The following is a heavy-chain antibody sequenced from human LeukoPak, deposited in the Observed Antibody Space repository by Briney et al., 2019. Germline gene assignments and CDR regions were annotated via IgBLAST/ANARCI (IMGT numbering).Heavy chain of an antibody. CDR2: ISSSSSYI. J-gene: IGHJ5*02. Sequence: GGSLRLSCAASGFTFSSYSMNWVRQAPGKGLEWVSSISSSSSYIYYADSVKGRFTISRDNAKNSLYLQMNSLRAEDTAVYYCARYTTYQLSKGVRSYNWFDPWGQGTLVTVSS. D-gene: IGHD2-2*01. CDR1: GFTFSSYS. CDR3: ARYTTYQLSKGVRSYNWFDP. V-gene: IGHV3-21*01.